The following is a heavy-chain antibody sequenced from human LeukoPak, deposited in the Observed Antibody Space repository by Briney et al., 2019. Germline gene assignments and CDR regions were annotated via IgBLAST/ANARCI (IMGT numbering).Heavy chain of an antibody. V-gene: IGHV3-7*01. D-gene: IGHD5-24*01. Sequence: GGSLRLSCAASGLIFSTYAMTWFRQAPGKGLEWVATIKKDGSEQYYVDSMKGRLTISRDNAKNSVYLQIHNLRAEDTAVYYCARDLGWLQSDYWGQGTLVTVSS. J-gene: IGHJ4*02. CDR2: IKKDGSEQ. CDR1: GLIFSTYA. CDR3: ARDLGWLQSDY.